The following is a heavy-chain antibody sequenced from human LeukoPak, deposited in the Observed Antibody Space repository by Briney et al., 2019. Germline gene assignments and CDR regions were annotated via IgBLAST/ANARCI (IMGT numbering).Heavy chain of an antibody. Sequence: GASVKVSCKASGGTSSSYAISWVRQAPGQGLEWMGRIIPILGIANYAQKFQGRVTITADKSTSTAYMELSSLRSEDTAMYYCARESYSGNPYFDYWGQGTLVTVSS. J-gene: IGHJ4*02. V-gene: IGHV1-69*04. D-gene: IGHD4-23*01. CDR3: ARESYSGNPYFDY. CDR1: GGTSSSYA. CDR2: IIPILGIA.